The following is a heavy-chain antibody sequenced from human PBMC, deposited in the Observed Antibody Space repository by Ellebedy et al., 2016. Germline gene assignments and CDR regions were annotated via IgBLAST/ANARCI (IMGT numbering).Heavy chain of an antibody. CDR2: IYSFGST. D-gene: IGHD3-10*01. CDR1: GFTVGNNY. V-gene: IGHV3-53*01. Sequence: GGSLRLSXAASGFTVGNNYMGWVRQAPGKGLEWVSLIYSFGSTYYADSVKGRFTISRDSSENTLYLQMNSLRDEDTAVYYCAVRSGEAYHYHYSMDVWGQGTTVTVSS. CDR3: AVRSGEAYHYHYSMDV. J-gene: IGHJ6*02.